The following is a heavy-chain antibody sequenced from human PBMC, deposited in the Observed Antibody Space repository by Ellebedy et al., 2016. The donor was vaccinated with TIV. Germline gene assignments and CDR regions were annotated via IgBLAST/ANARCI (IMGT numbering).Heavy chain of an antibody. CDR1: GYTFTSYD. V-gene: IGHV1-8*01. D-gene: IGHD2-8*02. CDR2: MNPNSGYS. J-gene: IGHJ6*02. CDR3: ARERRYCTGGYCYSGGMDV. Sequence: ASVKVSCKASGYTFTSYDINWVRQATGQGLEWMGWMNPNSGYSGFVQKFQDRVTMSRNTSTNTAYMELTRLTSEDTAVYYCARERRYCTGGYCYSGGMDVWGQGTTVTVS.